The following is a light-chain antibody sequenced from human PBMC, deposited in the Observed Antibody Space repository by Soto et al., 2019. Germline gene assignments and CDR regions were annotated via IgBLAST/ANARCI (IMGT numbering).Light chain of an antibody. CDR1: ENVRTF. CDR3: QQYNNLPLT. J-gene: IGKJ4*01. V-gene: IGKV3-15*01. Sequence: EVVLTQYPSTLSLSAGERATLSWGASENVRTFVDWYQQKPGQAPRLLIYGASTRATGIPARFSGSVYGTEFNLTITSLQSEDFAVYYFQQYNNLPLTFGGGTKVDIK. CDR2: GAS.